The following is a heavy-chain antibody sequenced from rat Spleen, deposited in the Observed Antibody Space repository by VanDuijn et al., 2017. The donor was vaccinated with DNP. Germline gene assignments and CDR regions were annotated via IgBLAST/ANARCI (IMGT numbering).Heavy chain of an antibody. J-gene: IGHJ2*01. D-gene: IGHD1-4*01. CDR3: ARWGGPGYFDY. V-gene: IGHV1-43*01. CDR2: INTGSGGT. CDR1: GYTFTTYY. Sequence: QVQLQQSGAELAKPGSSVMISCRASGYTFTTYYIGWIKQTTGQGLEYIGYINTGSGGTHYNEKFKGRATLTVGKSSSTAFMQLSSLTPDDSAVYYCARWGGPGYFDYWGQGVMVTVSS.